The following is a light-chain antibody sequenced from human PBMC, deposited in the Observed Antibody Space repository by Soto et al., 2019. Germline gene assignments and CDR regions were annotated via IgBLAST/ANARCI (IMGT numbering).Light chain of an antibody. CDR3: AAWDNGLTGVL. CDR2: VND. CDR1: GSNIGGNT. J-gene: IGLJ2*01. Sequence: QPVLTQPPSASGTPGQRVTISCSGSGSNIGGNTVNWYQQLPGAAPKFLIYVNDQRPSGVPDRFSASKSGTSASLAISGLQPEDEAEYYCAAWDNGLTGVLFGGGTKVTVL. V-gene: IGLV1-44*01.